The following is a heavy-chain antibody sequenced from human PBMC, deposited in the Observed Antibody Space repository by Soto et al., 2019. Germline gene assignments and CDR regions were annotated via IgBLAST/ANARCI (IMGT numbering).Heavy chain of an antibody. Sequence: QVQLQESGPGLVKPSETLSLTCTVSGGSISSYYWSWIRQPPGKGLEWIGYIYYSGSTNYNPSLTSRVTISVDTPKNQFSVQLSSVTAADTAVYYCARGRIVGAKTAVFDYWGQGTLVTVSS. CDR3: ARGRIVGAKTAVFDY. V-gene: IGHV4-59*01. CDR1: GGSISSYY. D-gene: IGHD1-26*01. J-gene: IGHJ4*02. CDR2: IYYSGST.